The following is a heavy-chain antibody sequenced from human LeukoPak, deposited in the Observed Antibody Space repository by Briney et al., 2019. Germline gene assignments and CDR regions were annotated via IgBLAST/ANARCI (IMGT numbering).Heavy chain of an antibody. J-gene: IGHJ6*03. CDR1: GFTFSNYG. D-gene: IGHD5-12*01. CDR3: AKVATMGGFSYYYYYMDV. V-gene: IGHV3-30*02. Sequence: PGGSLRLSCAASGFTFSNYGMHWVRQAPGKGLEWVAFIRYDGTNKHFADSVKGRFTISRDNSKSTLDLQMNSLRAEDTAVYYCAKVATMGGFSYYYYYMDVWGKGTTVTISS. CDR2: IRYDGTNK.